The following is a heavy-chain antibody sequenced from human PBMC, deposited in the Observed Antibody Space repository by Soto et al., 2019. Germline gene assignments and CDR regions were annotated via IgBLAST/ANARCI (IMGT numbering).Heavy chain of an antibody. J-gene: IGHJ4*02. D-gene: IGHD4-17*01. V-gene: IGHV4-59*12. CDR1: GGSISSYY. CDR2: IYYSAST. CDR3: ARRYGPGFDY. Sequence: PSETLSLTCTVSGGSISSYYWSWIRQPPGKGLEWIGYIYYSASTNYNPSLKSRVTISVDTSKNQFSLKLSSVTAADTAVYYCARRYGPGFDYWGQGTLVTVSS.